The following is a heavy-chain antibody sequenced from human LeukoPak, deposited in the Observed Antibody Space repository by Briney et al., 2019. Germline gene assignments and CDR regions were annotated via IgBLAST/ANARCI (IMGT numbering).Heavy chain of an antibody. V-gene: IGHV3-53*01. CDR3: AKPYYYDSSGCYHDAFDI. CDR2: IYSGGST. Sequence: GGSLRLSCAASGFTVSSNYMSWVRQAPGKGLEWVSVIYSGGSTYYADSVKGRFTISRDNSKNTLYLQMNSLRAEDTAVYYCAKPYYYDSSGCYHDAFDIWGQGTMVTVSS. J-gene: IGHJ3*02. CDR1: GFTVSSNY. D-gene: IGHD3-22*01.